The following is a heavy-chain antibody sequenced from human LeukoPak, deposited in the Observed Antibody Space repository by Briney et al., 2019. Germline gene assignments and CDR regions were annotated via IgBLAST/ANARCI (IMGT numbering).Heavy chain of an antibody. CDR1: GFTFNSYA. D-gene: IGHD6-13*01. V-gene: IGHV3-23*01. CDR2: IGGGTGST. CDR3: ARARYSSSWYQIIDY. Sequence: GGSLRLSCAASGFTFNSYAMSWVRQAPGKGLEWVSVIGGGTGSTYYADSVKGRFTISRDNSKNTLYLQMNSLRAEDTAIYYCARARYSSSWYQIIDYWGQGTLVTVSS. J-gene: IGHJ4*02.